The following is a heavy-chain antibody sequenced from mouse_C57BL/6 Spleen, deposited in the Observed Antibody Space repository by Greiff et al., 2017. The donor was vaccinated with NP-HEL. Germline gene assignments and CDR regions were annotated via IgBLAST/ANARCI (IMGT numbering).Heavy chain of an antibody. J-gene: IGHJ2*01. V-gene: IGHV5-6*01. CDR2: ISSGGSYT. Sequence: EVKLVESGGDLVKPGGSLKLSCAASGFTFSSYGMSWVRQTPDKRLEWVATISSGGSYTYYPDSVKGRFTISRDNAKNTLYLQMSSLKSEDTAMYYCASRDYFDYWGQGTTLTVSS. CDR3: ASRDYFDY. CDR1: GFTFSSYG.